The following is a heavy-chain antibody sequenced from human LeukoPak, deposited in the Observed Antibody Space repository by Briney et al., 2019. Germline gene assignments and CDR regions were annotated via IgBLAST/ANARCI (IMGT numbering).Heavy chain of an antibody. Sequence: PSETLSLTCAVYGGSFSGYYWSWIRQPPGKGLEWIGEINHSGSTNYNPSLKSRVTISVDTSKNQFSLKLSSVTAADTAVYYCARHRSRSYWEYFQHWGQGTLVTASS. D-gene: IGHD1-26*01. CDR2: INHSGST. V-gene: IGHV4-34*01. J-gene: IGHJ1*01. CDR3: ARHRSRSYWEYFQH. CDR1: GGSFSGYY.